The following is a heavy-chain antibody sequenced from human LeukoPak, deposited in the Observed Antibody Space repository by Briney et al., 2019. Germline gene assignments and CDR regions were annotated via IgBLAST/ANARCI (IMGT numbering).Heavy chain of an antibody. V-gene: IGHV3-7*04. CDR3: VRADWFSLDH. D-gene: IGHD3-9*01. Sequence: GGTLRLSCAAFELTFSLYWMNWVRQAPYLGLEWVATIKRDGSVKTYGDFVKGRFTISRDNAKILVYLQMDTLIVEDTAVYYCVRADWFSLDHWGQGTLVTVSS. CDR1: ELTFSLYW. J-gene: IGHJ4*02. CDR2: IKRDGSVK.